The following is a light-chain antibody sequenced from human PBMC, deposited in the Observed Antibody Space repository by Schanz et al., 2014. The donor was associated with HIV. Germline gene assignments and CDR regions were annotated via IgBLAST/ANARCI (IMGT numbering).Light chain of an antibody. V-gene: IGLV2-14*03. Sequence: QSALTQPASVSGSPGQSITISCTGTSSDVGGYNYVSWYQQHPGKAPKLMIYDVSNRPSGVSNRFSGFKSGNTASLTISGLQAEDEADYYCSSHTSSSLWVFGGGTKLTVL. J-gene: IGLJ3*02. CDR1: SSDVGGYNY. CDR2: DVS. CDR3: SSHTSSSLWV.